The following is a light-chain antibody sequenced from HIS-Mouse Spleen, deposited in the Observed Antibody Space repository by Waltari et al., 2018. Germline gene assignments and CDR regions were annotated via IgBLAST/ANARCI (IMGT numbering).Light chain of an antibody. CDR3: SSYTSSSTYV. J-gene: IGLJ1*01. V-gene: IGLV2-14*03. CDR2: DVS. CDR1: SSDVGGYNY. Sequence: QSALTQPASVSGSPGQSITISCTGTSSDVGGYNYVSWYQQHPGKAPKLIIYDVSKRPSGGSNRFSGSKSGNTASLTISGLQAEDEADYYCSSYTSSSTYVFGTGTKVTVL.